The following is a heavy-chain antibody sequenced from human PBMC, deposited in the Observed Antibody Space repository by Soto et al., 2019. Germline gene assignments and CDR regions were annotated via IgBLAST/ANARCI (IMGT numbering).Heavy chain of an antibody. CDR1: GFTFSNYA. CDR2: ISGTGGRT. D-gene: IGHD3-16*01. V-gene: IGHV3-23*01. CDR3: AKVANYDYIWGSHFDY. J-gene: IGHJ4*02. Sequence: EVQLLESGGGLVQPGGSLRLSCAASGFTFSNYAMTWVRQAPGKGLEWVSAISGTGGRTYYADSVKGRFTFSRDNSKNTLYVKMNSLRAEDTAVYYCAKVANYDYIWGSHFDYWGQGTLVTVSS.